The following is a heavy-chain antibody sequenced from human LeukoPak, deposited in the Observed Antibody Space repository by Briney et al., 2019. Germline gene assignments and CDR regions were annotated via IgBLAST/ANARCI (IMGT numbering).Heavy chain of an antibody. D-gene: IGHD3-10*01. Sequence: ASVKVSCKASGYTFTSYGITWVRQAPGQGLEWMGWIHPRSGDTRYAQKFQGRVTMARDTSISTVYMDLSSLGSDDTAVYYCARDGEYGTGSYYRGSFDYWGQGILVTVSS. CDR1: GYTFTSYG. CDR2: IHPRSGDT. V-gene: IGHV1-2*02. CDR3: ARDGEYGTGSYYRGSFDY. J-gene: IGHJ4*02.